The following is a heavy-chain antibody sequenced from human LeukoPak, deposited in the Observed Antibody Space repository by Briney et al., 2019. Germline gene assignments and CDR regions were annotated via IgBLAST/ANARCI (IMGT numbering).Heavy chain of an antibody. CDR3: ARRPLPRSGWYRNKNYYFDY. CDR2: ISHSGST. V-gene: IGHV4-34*01. CDR1: GGSFSDYD. J-gene: IGHJ4*02. Sequence: PSETLSLTCAVYGGSFSDYDWSWIRQPPGKGLEWIGEISHSGSTNYNPSLKSRVTISVDTSKNQFSLKLSSVTAADTDVYYCARRPLPRSGWYRNKNYYFDYWGQGTLVTVSS. D-gene: IGHD6-19*01.